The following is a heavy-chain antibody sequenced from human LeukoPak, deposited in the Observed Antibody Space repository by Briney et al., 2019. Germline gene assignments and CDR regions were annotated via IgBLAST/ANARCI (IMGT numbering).Heavy chain of an antibody. CDR3: VHRYCSGGNCYSDY. D-gene: IGHD2-15*01. V-gene: IGHV3-74*01. CDR2: INSDGSST. J-gene: IGHJ4*02. Sequence: PGGSLRLSCAASGFTFSSYSMNWVRQAPGKGLVWVSRINSDGSSTSYADSVKGRFTISRDNAKNTLYLQMNSLTAEDTAVYYCVHRYCSGGNCYSDYWGQGTLVTVSS. CDR1: GFTFSSYS.